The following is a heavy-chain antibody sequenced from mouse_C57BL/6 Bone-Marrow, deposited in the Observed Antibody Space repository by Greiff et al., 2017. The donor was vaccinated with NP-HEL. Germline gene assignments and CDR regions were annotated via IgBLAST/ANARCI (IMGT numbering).Heavy chain of an antibody. V-gene: IGHV14-4*01. CDR2: IDPENGDT. D-gene: IGHD1-1*01. CDR3: TIYGSSSGAWFAY. J-gene: IGHJ3*01. CDR1: GFTIKDDY. Sequence: VQLQQSGAELVRPGASVKLSCTASGFTIKDDYMHWVKQRPEQGLEWIGWIDPENGDTEYASKFQGKATITADTSSNTAYLQRSSLTSEDTAVYYCTIYGSSSGAWFAYWGQGTLVTVSA.